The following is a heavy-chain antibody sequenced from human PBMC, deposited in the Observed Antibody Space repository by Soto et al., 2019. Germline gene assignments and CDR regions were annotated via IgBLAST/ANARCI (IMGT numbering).Heavy chain of an antibody. CDR1: GFTFSDYY. CDR2: ISSSSSYT. D-gene: IGHD2-2*01. Sequence: GGSLRLSCAASGFTFSDYYMSWIRQAPGKGLEWVSYISSSSSYTNYADSVKGRFAISRDNAKNSLYLQMNSLRAADTAVYYCARGRIVLVPAAMGGYNWFDPWGQGTLVTVSS. V-gene: IGHV3-11*05. J-gene: IGHJ5*02. CDR3: ARGRIVLVPAAMGGYNWFDP.